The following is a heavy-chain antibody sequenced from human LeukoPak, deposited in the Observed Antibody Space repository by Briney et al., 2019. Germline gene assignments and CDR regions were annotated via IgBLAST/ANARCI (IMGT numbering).Heavy chain of an antibody. CDR1: GGSISSGGYY. Sequence: TLSLTCTVSGGSISSGGYYWSWIRQPPGKGLEWIGYIYHSGSTYYNPSLKSRVTISVDRSKNQFSLKLSSVTAADTAVYYCARGYVGSSQYYFDYWGQGTLVTVSS. CDR2: IYHSGST. V-gene: IGHV4-30-2*01. CDR3: ARGYVGSSQYYFDY. J-gene: IGHJ4*02. D-gene: IGHD6-6*01.